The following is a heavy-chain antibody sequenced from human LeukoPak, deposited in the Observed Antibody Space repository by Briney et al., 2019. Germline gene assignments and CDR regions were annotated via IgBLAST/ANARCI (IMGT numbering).Heavy chain of an antibody. V-gene: IGHV4-4*02. CDR2: IYHSGTT. Sequence: SGTLSLTCAVSGGSISSRNWWTWVRQPPGKGLEWIGEIYHSGTTNYNPSLKSRVTISVDKSKNQFSLKLISVTAADTAVYYCVRDFYDSGSYDGFDIWGQGTMVTVSS. CDR1: GGSISSRNW. CDR3: VRDFYDSGSYDGFDI. J-gene: IGHJ3*02. D-gene: IGHD3-22*01.